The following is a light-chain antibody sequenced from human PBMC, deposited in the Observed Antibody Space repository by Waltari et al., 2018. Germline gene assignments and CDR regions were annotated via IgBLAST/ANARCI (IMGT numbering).Light chain of an antibody. CDR3: QHYYSPPWT. Sequence: IVMTQSTDTLAVSLGERATINCKSSQGGLYSYNHKNYVTWYQQKPGQPPKLLIYWASTRESGVPDRFSGSVSGTDFTLTISSLQAEDVAVYYCQHYYSPPWTFGQGTKVEIK. V-gene: IGKV4-1*01. CDR2: WAS. J-gene: IGKJ1*01. CDR1: QGGLYSYNHKNY.